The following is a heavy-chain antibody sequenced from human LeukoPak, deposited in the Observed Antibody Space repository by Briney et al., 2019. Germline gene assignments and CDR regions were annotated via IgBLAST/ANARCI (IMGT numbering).Heavy chain of an antibody. CDR2: IRYDGSNE. CDR1: GFTFSSYG. J-gene: IGHJ4*02. V-gene: IGHV3-30*02. Sequence: PGGSLRLSCAASGFTFSSYGMHWVRQAPGKGLEWVAFIRYDGSNEYYADSVKGRFTISRDSSKNTLYLQMNSLRVEDTAMYYCAKDLLYFGTLAYFDYWGQGTLVTVSS. D-gene: IGHD3/OR15-3a*01. CDR3: AKDLLYFGTLAYFDY.